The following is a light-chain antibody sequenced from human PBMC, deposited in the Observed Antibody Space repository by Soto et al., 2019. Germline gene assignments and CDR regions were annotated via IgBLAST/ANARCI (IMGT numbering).Light chain of an antibody. CDR2: GAS. J-gene: IGKJ5*01. Sequence: IVMTHSPATLSVSPGEVVTLSCRASQSVRSHLGWYQQKPGQPPRLLIYGASTRATGIPARFSGSGFGREFTLTISSLQSEDFAVYYCKQYKNWPLFGQGTRLEIK. CDR1: QSVRSH. CDR3: KQYKNWPL. V-gene: IGKV3-15*01.